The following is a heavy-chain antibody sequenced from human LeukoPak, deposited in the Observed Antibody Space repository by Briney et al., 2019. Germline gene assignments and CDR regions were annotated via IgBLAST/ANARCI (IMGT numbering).Heavy chain of an antibody. J-gene: IGHJ4*02. CDR3: AKRIAAVGPYFDY. CDR1: GGSFSGYY. Sequence: SETLSLTCAVYGGSFSGYYWSWIRQPPGKGLEWIGEINHSGSTNYNPSLKGRVTMSIDTSKNQFSLKLSSVTAADTAVYYCAKRIAAVGPYFDYWGQGTLVTVSS. CDR2: INHSGST. V-gene: IGHV4-34*01. D-gene: IGHD6-13*01.